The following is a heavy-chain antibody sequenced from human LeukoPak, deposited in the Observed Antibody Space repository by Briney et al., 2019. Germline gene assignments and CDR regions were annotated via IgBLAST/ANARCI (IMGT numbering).Heavy chain of an antibody. CDR3: ARGDLYYYYYMDV. CDR2: ISSSSVTI. J-gene: IGHJ6*03. V-gene: IGHV3-48*01. Sequence: PGGSLRLSCAVSGFTFSSYNMNWVRQAPGKGLEWVSYISSSSVTIYYADSVKGRFTISRDNAKNSLYLQMNSLRAEDTAVYYCARGDLYYYYYMDVWGKGTTVTVSS. CDR1: GFTFSSYN.